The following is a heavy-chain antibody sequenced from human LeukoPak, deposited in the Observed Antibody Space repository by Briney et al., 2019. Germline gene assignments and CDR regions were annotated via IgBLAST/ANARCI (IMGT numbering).Heavy chain of an antibody. Sequence: SETLSLTCTVSGGSLSSYYWSWIRQPPGKGLEWIGYIYYSGSTNYNPSLKSRVTISVDTSKNQFSLKLSSVTAADTAVYYCARRVLGDAFDIWGQGTMVTVSS. J-gene: IGHJ3*02. D-gene: IGHD1-1*01. CDR2: IYYSGST. CDR3: ARRVLGDAFDI. V-gene: IGHV4-59*01. CDR1: GGSLSSYY.